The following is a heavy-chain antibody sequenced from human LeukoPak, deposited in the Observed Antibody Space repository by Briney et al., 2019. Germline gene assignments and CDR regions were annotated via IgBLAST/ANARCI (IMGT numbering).Heavy chain of an antibody. CDR3: ARAAAIFGVPNWGAFDI. D-gene: IGHD3-3*01. CDR2: INPNSGGT. CDR1: GYTFTCYY. Sequence: GASVKVSCKASGYTFTCYYMHWVRQAPGQGLEWMGWINPNSGGTNYAQKFQGRVTMTRDTSISTAYMELSSLRSEDTAVYYCARAAAIFGVPNWGAFDIWGQGTMVTVSS. J-gene: IGHJ3*02. V-gene: IGHV1-2*02.